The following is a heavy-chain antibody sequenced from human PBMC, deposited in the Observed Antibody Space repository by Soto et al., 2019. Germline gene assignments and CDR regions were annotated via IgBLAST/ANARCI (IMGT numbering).Heavy chain of an antibody. D-gene: IGHD6-13*01. J-gene: IGHJ6*02. CDR3: ARDPGIAAAGTAFGPYYYYYGMDV. Sequence: SETLSLTCTVSGGSISSYYWSWIRQPPGKGLEWIGYIYYSGSTNYNPSLKSRVTISVDTSKNQFSLKLSSVTAADTAVYYCARDPGIAAAGTAFGPYYYYYGMDVWGQGTTVTVSS. V-gene: IGHV4-59*01. CDR1: GGSISSYY. CDR2: IYYSGST.